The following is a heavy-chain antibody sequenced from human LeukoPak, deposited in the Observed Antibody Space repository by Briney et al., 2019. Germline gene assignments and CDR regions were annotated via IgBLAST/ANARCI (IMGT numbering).Heavy chain of an antibody. V-gene: IGHV3-23*01. Sequence: GGSLRLSCAASGFTFSSYAMSWVRQAPGKGLEWVPAISGSGGSTYYADSVKGRFTISRDNSKNTLYLQMNSLRAEDTAVYYCARVSYCGGDCFNWFDPWGQGALVTVSS. CDR1: GFTFSSYA. J-gene: IGHJ5*02. D-gene: IGHD2-21*02. CDR3: ARVSYCGGDCFNWFDP. CDR2: ISGSGGST.